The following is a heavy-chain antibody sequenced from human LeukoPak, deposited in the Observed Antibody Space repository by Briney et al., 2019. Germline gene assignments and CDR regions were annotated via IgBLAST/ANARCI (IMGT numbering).Heavy chain of an antibody. CDR2: ISSSSSPI. Sequence: GGSLRLSCAPSGFTFSSYTMNWVRQAPGKGLEWVSYISSSSSPIYYADSVKGRFTISRDNAKNSLYLQMNSLRDEDTAVYYCARDLVRYFDYWGQGTLVTVSS. CDR1: GFTFSSYT. CDR3: ARDLVRYFDY. D-gene: IGHD4/OR15-4a*01. V-gene: IGHV3-48*02. J-gene: IGHJ4*02.